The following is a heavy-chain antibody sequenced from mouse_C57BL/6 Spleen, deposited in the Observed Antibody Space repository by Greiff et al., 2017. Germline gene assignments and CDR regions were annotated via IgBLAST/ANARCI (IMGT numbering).Heavy chain of an antibody. CDR1: GYTFTDYN. J-gene: IGHJ4*01. CDR2: INPNNGGT. D-gene: IGHD1-1*01. V-gene: IGHV1-22*01. Sequence: VQLKQSGPELVKPGASVKMSCKASGYTFTDYNMHWVKQSHGKSLEWIGYINPNNGGTSYNQKFKGKATLTVNKSSSTAYMELRSLTSEDSAVYYCAYGSSYLYYAMDYWGQGTSVTVSS. CDR3: AYGSSYLYYAMDY.